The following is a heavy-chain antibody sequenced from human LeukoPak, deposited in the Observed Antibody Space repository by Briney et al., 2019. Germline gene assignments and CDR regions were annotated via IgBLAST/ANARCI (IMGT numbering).Heavy chain of an antibody. CDR2: IYSGGST. J-gene: IGHJ4*02. CDR1: GFTVSSNY. V-gene: IGHV3-66*02. D-gene: IGHD6-6*01. Sequence: GGSLRLSCGASGFTVSSNYMSWVRQAPGKGLEWVPVIYSGGSTYYADSVKGRFTISRDNSKNTLYLQMNSLRAEDTAVYYCARLYSSSSSYYFDYWGQGTLVTVSS. CDR3: ARLYSSSSSYYFDY.